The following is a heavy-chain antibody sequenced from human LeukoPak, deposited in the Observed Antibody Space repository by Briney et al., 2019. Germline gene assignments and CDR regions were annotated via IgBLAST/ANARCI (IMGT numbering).Heavy chain of an antibody. CDR2: MNPNSGNT. CDR1: GYTFTSYD. J-gene: IGHJ4*02. Sequence: ASVKVSCKASGYTFTSYDINWVRQATGQGLEWMGWMNPNSGNTGYAQKFQGRVTMTRNTSISTAYMELSSLRSEDTAVYYCARGPYYGILTGYLLDYWGQGTLVTVSS. V-gene: IGHV1-8*01. CDR3: ARGPYYGILTGYLLDY. D-gene: IGHD3-9*01.